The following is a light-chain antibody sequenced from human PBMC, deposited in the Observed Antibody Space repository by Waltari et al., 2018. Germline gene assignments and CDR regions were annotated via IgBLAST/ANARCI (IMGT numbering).Light chain of an antibody. CDR3: QEWYSITVV. V-gene: IGLV3-1*01. J-gene: IGLJ2*01. CDR2: QDS. CDR1: KLGDKY. Sequence: SYELTQPPSVSVSPGQTARITCSGDKLGDKYTCWYQQKPGQSPVMVISQDSTRPSVIPGRFSGSNSGNTATLTISGTQATDEADYYCQEWYSITVVFGGGTKLTVL.